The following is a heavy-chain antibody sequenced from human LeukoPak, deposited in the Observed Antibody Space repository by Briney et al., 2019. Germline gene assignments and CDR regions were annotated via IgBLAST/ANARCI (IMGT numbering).Heavy chain of an antibody. CDR1: GFIVNSYA. CDR3: ARDRAEGKTWVEFDP. Sequence: GGSLRLSCAASGFIVNSYAMSWVRQAPGKGLAWVSLIYSDGVTQYADSVKGRFTISRGNSKNTLYLQMNSLRDEDTAVYFCARDRAEGKTWVEFDPWGQGTLVTVSS. V-gene: IGHV3-66*02. CDR2: IYSDGVT. J-gene: IGHJ5*02.